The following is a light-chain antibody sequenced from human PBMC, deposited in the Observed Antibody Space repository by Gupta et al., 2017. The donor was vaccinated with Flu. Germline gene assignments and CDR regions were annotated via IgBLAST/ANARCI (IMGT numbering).Light chain of an antibody. CDR3: AAWDDILSGVV. V-gene: IGLV1-47*01. CDR1: NSNIGIDY. J-gene: IGLJ2*01. CDR2: RSN. Sequence: KVSISWSGSNSNIGIDYVSWYQHLPEAAPKLLIYRSNQRPSGVPDRFSVSKYDTSATLAISGLLSGDEADYYCAAWDDILSGVVFGGGTKLTVL.